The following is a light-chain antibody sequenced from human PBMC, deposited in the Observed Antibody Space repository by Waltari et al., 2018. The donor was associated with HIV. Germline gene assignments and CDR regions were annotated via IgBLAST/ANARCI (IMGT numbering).Light chain of an antibody. CDR1: SSNIGNDA. CDR2: SNN. Sequence: QSVLTQPPSASGTPGQTVTISCSGSSSNIGNDAVNWCQQPPGTAPKLLIYSNNQLPSGVPDRFSGAKSGTSASLAISGLESEDEADYYCGTWDDSLNVWEGFGGGTKLPVL. CDR3: GTWDDSLNVWEG. V-gene: IGLV1-44*01. J-gene: IGLJ2*01.